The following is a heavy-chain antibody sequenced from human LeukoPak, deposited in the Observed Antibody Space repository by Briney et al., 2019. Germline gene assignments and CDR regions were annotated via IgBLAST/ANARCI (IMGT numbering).Heavy chain of an antibody. J-gene: IGHJ6*02. V-gene: IGHV1-69*13. D-gene: IGHD3-22*01. CDR3: ARGNYDSSGYAAYYYYGMDV. Sequence: SVKVSCKASGYTFTSYGISWVRRAPGQGLEWMGGIIPIFGTANYAQKFQGRVTITADESTSTAYMELSSLRSEDTAVYYCARGNYDSSGYAAYYYYGMDVWGQGTTVTVSS. CDR2: IIPIFGTA. CDR1: GYTFTSYG.